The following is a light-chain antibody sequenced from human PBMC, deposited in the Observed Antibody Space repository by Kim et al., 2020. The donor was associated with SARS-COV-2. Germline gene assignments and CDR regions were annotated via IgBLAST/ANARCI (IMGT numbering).Light chain of an antibody. Sequence: SYELTRPPSVSVSPGQTASITCSGDKLGDKYACWYQQKPGQSPVLVIYQDSKRPSGIPERFSGSNSGNTATLTISGTQAMDEADYYCQAWDSSIVVFGGGTQRTV. CDR3: QAWDSSIVV. J-gene: IGLJ2*01. CDR1: KLGDKY. CDR2: QDS. V-gene: IGLV3-1*01.